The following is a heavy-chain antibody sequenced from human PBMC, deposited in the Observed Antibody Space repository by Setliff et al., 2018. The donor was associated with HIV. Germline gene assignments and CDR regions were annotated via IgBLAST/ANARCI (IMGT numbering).Heavy chain of an antibody. CDR3: ARDSNPAGSPGYEYARRGAFDL. CDR2: INYRGVT. D-gene: IGHD5-12*01. J-gene: IGHJ3*01. V-gene: IGHV4-59*01. CDR1: GGSISTYY. Sequence: LSLTCTVSGGSISTYYWNWIRQSPGTGLEWIGDINYRGVTYYNPPLKSRVTFSLDTSKNQFSLTLTSVTAADTAVYYCARDSNPAGSPGYEYARRGAFDLWGPGTPVTVSS.